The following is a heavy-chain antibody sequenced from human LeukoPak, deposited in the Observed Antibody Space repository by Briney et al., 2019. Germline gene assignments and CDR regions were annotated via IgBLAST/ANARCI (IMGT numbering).Heavy chain of an antibody. CDR1: GYTFTSYV. V-gene: IGHV1-18*01. CDR2: ISAYNGNT. CDR3: ARDRYYDSSGYSDY. J-gene: IGHJ4*02. D-gene: IGHD3-22*01. Sequence: GASVKVSCKASGYTFTSYVISWVRQAPGQGLEWMGWISAYNGNTNYAQKLQGRVTMTTDTSTSTAYMELKSLRSDDTAVYYCARDRYYDSSGYSDYWGQGTLVTVSS.